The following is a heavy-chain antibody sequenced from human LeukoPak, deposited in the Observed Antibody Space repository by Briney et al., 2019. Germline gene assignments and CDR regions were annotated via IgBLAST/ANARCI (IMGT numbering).Heavy chain of an antibody. D-gene: IGHD2-15*01. CDR3: ASTQRGDYFDY. J-gene: IGHJ4*02. Sequence: GGSLRLSCAASGFTASSNYMSWVRKAPGKGLEWVSVIYIGGSTYYADSVKGRFTISRDNSKNTPYLQMNSLRAEDTAVYYCASTQRGDYFDYWGQGTLVTVSS. CDR1: GFTASSNY. V-gene: IGHV3-66*01. CDR2: IYIGGST.